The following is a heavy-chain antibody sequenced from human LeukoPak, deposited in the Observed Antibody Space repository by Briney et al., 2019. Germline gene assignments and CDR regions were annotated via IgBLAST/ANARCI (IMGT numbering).Heavy chain of an antibody. V-gene: IGHV3-30-3*01. CDR3: ARTVAATLWSSTPAEYFQH. J-gene: IGHJ1*01. Sequence: GRSLRLSCAASGFTFSSYAMHWVRQAPGKGLEWVAVISYDGSNKYYADSVKGRFTISRDNSKNTLYLQMNSLRAEDTAVYYCARTVAATLWSSTPAEYFQHWGQGTLVTVSS. CDR1: GFTFSSYA. D-gene: IGHD2-15*01. CDR2: ISYDGSNK.